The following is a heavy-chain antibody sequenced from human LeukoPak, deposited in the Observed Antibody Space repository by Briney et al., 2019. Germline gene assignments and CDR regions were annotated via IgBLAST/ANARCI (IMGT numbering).Heavy chain of an antibody. V-gene: IGHV3-64*01. J-gene: IGHJ4*02. Sequence: PGGSLRLSCAASGFTFSSYAMHWVRQAPGQGLEYVSGISTNGDITYYTNSVKGRFTISRDNSKNTVYLQLGSLRAEDTAVYYCARDDGYDNSGYNFFDHWGQGTLVTVSS. CDR1: GFTFSSYA. D-gene: IGHD3-22*01. CDR3: ARDDGYDNSGYNFFDH. CDR2: ISTNGDIT.